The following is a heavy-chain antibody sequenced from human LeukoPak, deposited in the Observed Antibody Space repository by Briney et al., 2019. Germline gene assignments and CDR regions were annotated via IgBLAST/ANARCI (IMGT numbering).Heavy chain of an antibody. CDR1: GGSISSSSYY. CDR2: IYYSGST. CDR3: ARHVGGWLRLPFDY. J-gene: IGHJ4*02. V-gene: IGHV4-39*01. Sequence: SKTLSLTCTVSGGSISSSSYYWGWIRQPPGKGLEWIGSIYYSGSTYYNPSLKSRVTISVDTSKNQFSLRLSSVTAADTAVYYCARHVGGWLRLPFDYWGQGTLVTVSS. D-gene: IGHD5-12*01.